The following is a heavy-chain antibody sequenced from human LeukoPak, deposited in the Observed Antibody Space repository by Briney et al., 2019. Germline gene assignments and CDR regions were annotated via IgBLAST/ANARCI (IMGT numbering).Heavy chain of an antibody. CDR3: ARAPGYYDSSGYADY. J-gene: IGHJ4*02. D-gene: IGHD3-22*01. Sequence: SETLSLTCSVSGYSISSGHYWGWIRQPPGKGLEWIGYIYYSGSTNYNPSLKSRVTISVDTSKNQFSLKLSSVTAADTAVYYCARAPGYYDSSGYADYWGQGTLVTVSS. CDR1: GYSISSGHY. V-gene: IGHV4-61*01. CDR2: IYYSGST.